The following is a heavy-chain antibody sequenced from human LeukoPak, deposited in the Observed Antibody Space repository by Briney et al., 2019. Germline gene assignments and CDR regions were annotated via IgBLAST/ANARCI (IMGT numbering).Heavy chain of an antibody. J-gene: IGHJ6*01. V-gene: IGHV1-8*01. CDR1: GYTFTSYD. Sequence: ASVKVSCYAAGYTFTSYDINWVRQATGQGLEWLGWMNPNSGNTGYAQKFQGRVTMTRNTSISTAYMELSSLRSEDTAVYYCARELFGDSRMYVCGEGATVTVSS. CDR3: ARELFGDSRMYV. CDR2: MNPNSGNT. D-gene: IGHD3-10*02.